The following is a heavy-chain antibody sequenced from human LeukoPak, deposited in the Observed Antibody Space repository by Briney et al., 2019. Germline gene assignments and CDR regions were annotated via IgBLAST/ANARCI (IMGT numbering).Heavy chain of an antibody. CDR1: GYTFTSYD. D-gene: IGHD6-6*01. CDR2: MNPNSGNT. V-gene: IGHV1-8*01. CDR3: ARVLAARPRPKTFDY. J-gene: IGHJ4*02. Sequence: ASVKVSCKASGYTFTSYDINWVRQATGQGLEWMGLMNPNSGNTGYAQKFQGRVTMTRNTSISTAYMELSSLRSEDTAVYYCARVLAARPRPKTFDYWGQGTLVTVSS.